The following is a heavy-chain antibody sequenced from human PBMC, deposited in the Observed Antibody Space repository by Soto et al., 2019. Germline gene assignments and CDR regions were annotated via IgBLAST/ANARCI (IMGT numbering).Heavy chain of an antibody. CDR3: ARGEFAGCGGDCNWFDP. Sequence: SETLSLTCTVSGGSISSYYWSWIRQPAGKGLEWIGRIYTSGSTNYNPSLKSRVTMSVDTSKNQFSLKLSSVTAADTAVYYCARGEFAGCGGDCNWFDPWGQGTLVTVSS. D-gene: IGHD2-21*02. CDR2: IYTSGST. J-gene: IGHJ5*02. CDR1: GGSISSYY. V-gene: IGHV4-4*07.